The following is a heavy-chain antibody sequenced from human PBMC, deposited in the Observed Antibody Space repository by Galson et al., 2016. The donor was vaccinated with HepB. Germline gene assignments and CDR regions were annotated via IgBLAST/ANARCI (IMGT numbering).Heavy chain of an antibody. CDR2: IHYSGST. Sequence: SETLSLTCSVSGGSINNYYWNWIRQPPGKGLEWIGYIHYSGSTNYNPSLKSRVTLSTDTSKNQFSLKLTSVTAADTAVYFCARGNVIFGVVNPAFDYRGQGTLITVSS. CDR3: ARGNVIFGVVNPAFDY. D-gene: IGHD3-3*01. J-gene: IGHJ4*02. V-gene: IGHV4-59*08. CDR1: GGSINNYY.